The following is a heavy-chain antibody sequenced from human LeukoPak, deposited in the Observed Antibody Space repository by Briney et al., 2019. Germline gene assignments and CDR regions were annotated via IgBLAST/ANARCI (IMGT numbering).Heavy chain of an antibody. CDR1: GGSISNNIYY. D-gene: IGHD6-13*01. CDR3: ARRGSVAGQGSWFDP. V-gene: IGHV4-39*07. Sequence: PSETLSLTCSVSGGSISNNIYYWGWIRQPPGKGLEWIGNIYYSGSTYYNPSLKSRVIISVDTSKNQFSLKLNSVTAADTAVYYCARRGSVAGQGSWFDPWGQGILVTVSS. J-gene: IGHJ5*02. CDR2: IYYSGST.